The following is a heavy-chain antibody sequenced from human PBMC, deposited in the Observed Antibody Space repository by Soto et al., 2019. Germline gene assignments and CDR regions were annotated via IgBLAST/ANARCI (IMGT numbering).Heavy chain of an antibody. D-gene: IGHD3-3*01. Sequence: ASVKVSCKASGYTFTSYGISWVRQAPGQGLEWMGWISAYNGNTNYAQKLQGRVTMTTDTSTSTAYMELRSLRSDDTAVYYCARATRGDFWSGYYRGNWFDPWGQGTLVTVSS. CDR1: GYTFTSYG. CDR3: ARATRGDFWSGYYRGNWFDP. CDR2: ISAYNGNT. J-gene: IGHJ5*02. V-gene: IGHV1-18*04.